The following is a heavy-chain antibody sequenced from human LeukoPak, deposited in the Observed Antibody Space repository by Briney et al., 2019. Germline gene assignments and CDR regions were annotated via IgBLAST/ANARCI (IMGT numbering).Heavy chain of an antibody. V-gene: IGHV3-23*01. CDR1: GFTFSSYA. J-gene: IGHJ4*02. CDR2: ISGSGGST. CDR3: AKFGSITMVRGNFDY. Sequence: GGSLRLSCAASGFTFSSYAMSWVRQAPGKGLEWVSAISGSGGSTYYADSVKGRFTISRDNSKNTLYLQMNSLRAEDTAVYHCAKFGSITMVRGNFDYGGQGTLVTVSS. D-gene: IGHD3-10*01.